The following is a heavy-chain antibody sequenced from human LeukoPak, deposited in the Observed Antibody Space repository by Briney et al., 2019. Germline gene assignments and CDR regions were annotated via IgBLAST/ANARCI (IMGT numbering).Heavy chain of an antibody. CDR2: ISANSGTT. Sequence: GGTLRLSCAASGFTFSTYGMSWVRQAPGKGLEWVSAISANSGTTYYANSVKGRFTISRDNSKNTLYLQMSSLRAEDTAVYYCAKMFLKLGADYWGHGTRVTVSS. J-gene: IGHJ4*01. CDR3: AKMFLKLGADY. D-gene: IGHD3-16*01. CDR1: GFTFSTYG. V-gene: IGHV3-23*01.